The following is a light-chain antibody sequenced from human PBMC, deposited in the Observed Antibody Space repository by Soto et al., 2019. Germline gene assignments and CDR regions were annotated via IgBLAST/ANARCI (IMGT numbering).Light chain of an antibody. CDR1: QYINTR. CDR3: HQRQSWPRT. Sequence: EIVLTQSPATRSSIPAAKLTLSCMASQYINTRLAWYQHRPGQAPRLLIYQTSLRAAGIPARFSASGSGTDFTLTISDVHPEYFALYYCHQRQSWPRTFGQGTKVDIK. V-gene: IGKV3-11*01. CDR2: QTS. J-gene: IGKJ1*01.